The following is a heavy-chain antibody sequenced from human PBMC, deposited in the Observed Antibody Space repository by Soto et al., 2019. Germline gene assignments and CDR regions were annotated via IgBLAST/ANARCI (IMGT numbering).Heavy chain of an antibody. V-gene: IGHV1-18*01. Sequence: ASVKVSCKASGYTFTSYGISWVRQAPGQGLEWMGWISAYNDNTNYAQKLQGRVTMTTDTSTSTAYMELRSLRSDDTAVYYCARGTYYYDSSGYYDYYYYGMDVWGQGTTVTVSS. CDR2: ISAYNDNT. D-gene: IGHD3-22*01. J-gene: IGHJ6*02. CDR3: ARGTYYYDSSGYYDYYYYGMDV. CDR1: GYTFTSYG.